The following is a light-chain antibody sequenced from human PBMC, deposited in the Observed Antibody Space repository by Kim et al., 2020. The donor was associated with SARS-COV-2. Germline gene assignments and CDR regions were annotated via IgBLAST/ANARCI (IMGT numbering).Light chain of an antibody. J-gene: IGKJ2*01. CDR3: QQYDKWPPAYT. Sequence: YPGKRALLSCRASEDVNSSLTWYQQKPGQAPRLLIYAASTRATGIPVRFSGGGSETEFTLTISSLLSEDSAVYYCQQYDKWPPAYTFGQGTKLEI. CDR2: AAS. CDR1: EDVNSS. V-gene: IGKV3-15*01.